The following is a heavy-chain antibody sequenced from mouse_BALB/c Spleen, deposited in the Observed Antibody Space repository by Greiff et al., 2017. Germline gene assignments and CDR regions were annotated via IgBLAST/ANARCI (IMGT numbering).Heavy chain of an antibody. Sequence: QVHVKQSGAELMKPGASVKISCKATGYTFSSYWLEWVKQRPGHGLEWIGEILPGSGSTNYNEKFKGKATFTADTSSNTAYMQLSSLTSEDSAVYYCARRFITTVAFDYWGQGTTLTVSS. CDR2: ILPGSGST. CDR3: ARRFITTVAFDY. D-gene: IGHD1-1*01. V-gene: IGHV1-9*01. J-gene: IGHJ2*01. CDR1: GYTFSSYW.